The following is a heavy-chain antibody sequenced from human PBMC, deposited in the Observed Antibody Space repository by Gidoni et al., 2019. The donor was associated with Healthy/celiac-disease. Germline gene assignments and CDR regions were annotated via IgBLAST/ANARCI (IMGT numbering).Heavy chain of an antibody. CDR3: AKDVIGLLGAALEGNDAFDI. V-gene: IGHV3-9*01. D-gene: IGHD1-26*01. CDR1: GFTFDAYA. Sequence: EVQLVESGGGLVQPGRSLRLSCAASGFTFDAYALHWVRQAPGKGVEWVSGISWNSGSIGYADSVKGRFTISRDNAKNSLYLQMNSLRAEDTALYYCAKDVIGLLGAALEGNDAFDIWGQGTMVTVSS. J-gene: IGHJ3*02. CDR2: ISWNSGSI.